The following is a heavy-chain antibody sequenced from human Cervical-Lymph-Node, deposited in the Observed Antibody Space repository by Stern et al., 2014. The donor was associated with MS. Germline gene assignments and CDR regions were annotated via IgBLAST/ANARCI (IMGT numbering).Heavy chain of an antibody. D-gene: IGHD4-17*01. V-gene: IGHV1-2*06. CDR2: INGHTGDT. J-gene: IGHJ4*02. CDR3: AREGSSTVTTAAAY. CDR1: GYTFSAYY. Sequence: VQLVESGTEVKKPGASVKVSCKASGYTFSAYYVHWVRQAPGQGLEWMGRINGHTGDTNYAQKFQGRVTMDRDPSISTAYLELASLRSDDTAVYYCAREGSSTVTTAAAYWGQGTLVTVSS.